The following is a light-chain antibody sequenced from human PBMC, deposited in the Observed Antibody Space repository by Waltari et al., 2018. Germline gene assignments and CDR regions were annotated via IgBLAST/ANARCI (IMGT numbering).Light chain of an antibody. CDR2: RNN. CDR3: AAWDDSLSGPV. CDR1: SSNIGGNY. Sequence: QSVLTQPPSASGTPGQRVTISCSGSSSNIGGNYVYWYQQLPGTAPKLLIYRNNQRPSGVPDRFSGAKSGTSASLAISGLRSEDEDDYYCAAWDDSLSGPVFGGGTKLTVL. J-gene: IGLJ3*02. V-gene: IGLV1-47*01.